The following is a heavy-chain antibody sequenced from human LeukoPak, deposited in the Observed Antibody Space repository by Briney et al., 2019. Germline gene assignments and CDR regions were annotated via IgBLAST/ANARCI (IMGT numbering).Heavy chain of an antibody. CDR2: IYYSGST. V-gene: IGHV4-59*01. CDR3: ARSLPGDSSGYYSLDFDY. Sequence: SETLSLTCTVSGGSISSYYWSWIRQPPGKGLEWIGYIYYSGSTNYNPSLKSRVTISVDTSKNQFSLKLSSVTAADTAVYYCARSLPGDSSGYYSLDFDYWGQGTLVTVSS. J-gene: IGHJ4*02. CDR1: GGSISSYY. D-gene: IGHD3-22*01.